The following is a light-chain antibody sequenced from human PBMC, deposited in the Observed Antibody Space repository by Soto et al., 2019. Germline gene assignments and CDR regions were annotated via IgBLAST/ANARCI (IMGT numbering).Light chain of an antibody. CDR2: KAS. J-gene: IGKJ4*01. V-gene: IGKV1-5*03. CDR1: QSISSW. CDR3: QQYNSYPLT. Sequence: DIQMTQYSSTLSASVGDRVTITCRASQSISSWLAWYQRKPGKAPKLLIYKASSLESGVPSRFSGSGSGTEFTLTISSLQPDDFATYYCQQYNSYPLTFGGGTKVDIK.